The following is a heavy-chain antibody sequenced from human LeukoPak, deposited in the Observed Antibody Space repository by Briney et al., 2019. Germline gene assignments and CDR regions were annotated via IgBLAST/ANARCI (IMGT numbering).Heavy chain of an antibody. CDR3: AREDSSGAFDI. CDR1: GFTFRSYD. Sequence: QPGRSLRLSCAASGFTFRSYDMHWVPQAPGKGLEWVAVVWYDESNKYYVDSVKGRFTISRDNSKNTLYLQMNSLRVEDTALYYCAREDSSGAFDIWGQGTMVTVSS. D-gene: IGHD3-22*01. CDR2: VWYDESNK. V-gene: IGHV3-33*01. J-gene: IGHJ3*02.